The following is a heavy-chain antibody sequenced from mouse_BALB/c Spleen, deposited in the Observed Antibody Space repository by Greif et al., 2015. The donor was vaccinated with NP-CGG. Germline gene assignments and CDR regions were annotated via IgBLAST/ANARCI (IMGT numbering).Heavy chain of an antibody. Sequence: EVMLVESGGGLVKPGGSLKLSCAASGFTFSDYYMYWVRQTPEKRLEWVATISDGGSYTYYPDSVKGRFTISRDNAKNNLYLQMSSLKSEDTAMYYCARATMITRAMDYWGQGTSVTVSS. CDR3: ARATMITRAMDY. J-gene: IGHJ4*01. CDR1: GFTFSDYY. V-gene: IGHV5-4*02. D-gene: IGHD2-4*01. CDR2: ISDGGSYT.